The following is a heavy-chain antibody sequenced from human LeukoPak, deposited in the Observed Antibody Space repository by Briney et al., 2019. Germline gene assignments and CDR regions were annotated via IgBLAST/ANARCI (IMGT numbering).Heavy chain of an antibody. J-gene: IGHJ4*02. D-gene: IGHD6-13*01. CDR3: TRKEYSSSWYYFDY. Sequence: GGSVKVSCKASGYTFTSYGISWVRQAPGQGLEWMGWISAYNGSTNYAQKLQGRVTMTTDTSTSTAYMELRSLRSDDTAVYYCTRKEYSSSWYYFDYWGQGTLVTVSS. V-gene: IGHV1-18*01. CDR1: GYTFTSYG. CDR2: ISAYNGST.